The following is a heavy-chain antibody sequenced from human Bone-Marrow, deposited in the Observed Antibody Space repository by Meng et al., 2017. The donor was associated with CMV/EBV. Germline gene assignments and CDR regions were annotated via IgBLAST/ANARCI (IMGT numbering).Heavy chain of an antibody. V-gene: IGHV3-43D*03. J-gene: IGHJ4*02. CDR3: AKEALSRDGYGYCDY. Sequence: GESLKISCAASGFTFDDYAMHWVRQAPGKGLEWVSLISWDGGSTYYADSVKGRFTISRDNSKNSLYLQMNSLRAEDTALYYCAKEALSRDGYGYCDYWGQGTLVTVTS. CDR1: GFTFDDYA. CDR2: ISWDGGST. D-gene: IGHD5-24*01.